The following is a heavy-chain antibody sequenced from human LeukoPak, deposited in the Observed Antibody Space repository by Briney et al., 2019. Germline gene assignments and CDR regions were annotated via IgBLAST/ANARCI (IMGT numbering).Heavy chain of an antibody. CDR3: ARSRSGYGYEHGAFEI. V-gene: IGHV4-59*01. J-gene: IGHJ3*02. CDR1: GGSISSYY. Sequence: SDTLSLTCTVSGGSISSYYWSWIRQPPGKGPEWIAYIDYRGSTTNNPSLRSRITISVDTSRNQFSLKLRSVTAADTAVYYCARSRSGYGYEHGAFEIWGQGTMVTVSS. CDR2: IDYRGST. D-gene: IGHD5-12*01.